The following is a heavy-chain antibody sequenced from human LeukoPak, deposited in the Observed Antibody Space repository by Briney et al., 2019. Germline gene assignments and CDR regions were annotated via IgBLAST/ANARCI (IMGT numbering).Heavy chain of an antibody. Sequence: GASVKVSCKASGYTFTCYYMHWVRHAPGPGLEWKGWINPNSGGTNYAQKFQGRVTMTRDTSISTAYMELSRLRSDDTAVYYCARGSLRKVGAGNYWGQGTLVTVSS. CDR3: ARGSLRKVGAGNY. D-gene: IGHD1-26*01. CDR1: GYTFTCYY. CDR2: INPNSGGT. J-gene: IGHJ4*02. V-gene: IGHV1-2*02.